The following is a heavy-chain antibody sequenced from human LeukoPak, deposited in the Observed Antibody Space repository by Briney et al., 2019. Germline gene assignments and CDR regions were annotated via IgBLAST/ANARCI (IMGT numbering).Heavy chain of an antibody. Sequence: PGGSLRLSCAASRFTFSNYGMTWVRQAPGKGLEWVSAISGSAATTFYADSVKGRFTISRDNSKNTLYLQMNSLRAEDTAVYYCAKRGPGSPQSGKYYFDYWGQGTLVTVSS. D-gene: IGHD3-10*01. J-gene: IGHJ4*02. CDR1: RFTFSNYG. V-gene: IGHV3-23*01. CDR2: ISGSAATT. CDR3: AKRGPGSPQSGKYYFDY.